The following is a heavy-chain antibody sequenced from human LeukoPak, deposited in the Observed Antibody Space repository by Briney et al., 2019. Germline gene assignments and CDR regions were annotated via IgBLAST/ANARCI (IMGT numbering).Heavy chain of an antibody. CDR2: IKQDGSEK. V-gene: IGHV3-7*01. CDR3: ARELVVVAEGWFDP. Sequence: GGSLRLSCAASGFTFTSYSMNWVRQAPGKGLEWVANIKQDGSEKYYVDSVKGRFTISRDNAKNSLYLQMNSLRAEDTAVYYCARELVVVAEGWFDPWGQGTLVTVSS. CDR1: GFTFTSYS. J-gene: IGHJ5*02. D-gene: IGHD2-15*01.